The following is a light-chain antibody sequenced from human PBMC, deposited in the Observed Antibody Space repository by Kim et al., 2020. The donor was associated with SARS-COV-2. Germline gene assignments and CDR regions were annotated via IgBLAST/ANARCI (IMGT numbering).Light chain of an antibody. J-gene: IGKJ1*01. CDR2: KTS. CDR3: QRYNTHPT. Sequence: PASVGDTVTITCRASQNVDIWLAWYQKKPGQVTELLINKTSGLQRGVPSRFSGVGYGTDFLLTIRSLQPDDFATYYCQRYNTHPTFGQGTKVDIK. V-gene: IGKV1-5*03. CDR1: QNVDIW.